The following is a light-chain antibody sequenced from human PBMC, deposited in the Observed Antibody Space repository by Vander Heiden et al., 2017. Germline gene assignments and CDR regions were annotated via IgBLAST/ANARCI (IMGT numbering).Light chain of an antibody. CDR1: QSISSY. V-gene: IGKV1-39*01. CDR3: QQSYSTLLFT. CDR2: AAS. Sequence: DIPMTPSPSSLSASVGDRVTITCRASQSISSYLNWYQQKPGKAPKLLIYAASSLQSGVPSRFSGSGSGTDFTLTISSLQPEDFATYYCQQSYSTLLFTFGPGTKVDIK. J-gene: IGKJ3*01.